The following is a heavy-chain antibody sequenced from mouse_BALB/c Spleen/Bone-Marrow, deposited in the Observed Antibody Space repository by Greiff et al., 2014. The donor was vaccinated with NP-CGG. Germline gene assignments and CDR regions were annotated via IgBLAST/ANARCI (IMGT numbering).Heavy chain of an antibody. CDR1: GFNIKDTY. J-gene: IGHJ2*01. D-gene: IGHD1-1*01. Sequence: DVKLVESGAALVKPGASVKLSCTASGFNIKDTYMHWVKQRPEQGLEWIGRIDPANGNTKYDPKFQGKATITADTSSNTAYLQLSLTSEDTAVYYCANYYYGSHFDYWGQGTTLTVSS. CDR3: ANYYYGSHFDY. CDR2: IDPANGNT. V-gene: IGHV14-3*02.